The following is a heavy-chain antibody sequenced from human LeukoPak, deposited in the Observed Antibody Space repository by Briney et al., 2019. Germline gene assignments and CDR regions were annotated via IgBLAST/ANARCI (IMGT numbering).Heavy chain of an antibody. D-gene: IGHD6-6*01. V-gene: IGHV3-21*01. CDR3: ARLAARGYYFDY. Sequence: GRSLRLSCAASGFTFSSYSMNWVRQAPGKGLEWVSSISSSSSYIYYADSVKGRFTISRDNAKNSLYLQMNSLRAEDTAVYYCARLAARGYYFDYWGQGTLVTVSS. CDR2: ISSSSSYI. CDR1: GFTFSSYS. J-gene: IGHJ4*02.